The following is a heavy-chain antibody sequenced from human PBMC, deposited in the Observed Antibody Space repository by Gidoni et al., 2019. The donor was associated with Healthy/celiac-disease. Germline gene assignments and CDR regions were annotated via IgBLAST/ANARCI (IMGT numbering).Heavy chain of an antibody. J-gene: IGHJ1*01. CDR1: GFTFSSYS. CDR3: ARGGYGDHIYFQH. D-gene: IGHD4-17*01. CDR2: ISSSSSYI. Sequence: EVQLVESGGGLVKPGGSLRLSCAASGFTFSSYSMNWVRQAPGKGLEWVSSISSSSSYIYYADSVKGRFTISRDNAKNSLYLQMNSLRAEDTAVYYCARGGYGDHIYFQHWGQGTLVTVSS. V-gene: IGHV3-21*01.